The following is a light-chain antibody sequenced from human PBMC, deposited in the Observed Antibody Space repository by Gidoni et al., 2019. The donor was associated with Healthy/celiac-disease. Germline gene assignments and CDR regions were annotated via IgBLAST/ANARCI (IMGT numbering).Light chain of an antibody. CDR1: ESISSY. V-gene: IGKV1-39*01. CDR3: QQSDNTPWT. Sequence: TQSASSLSAPVGDRVTITCQASESISSYLNWYQQKPGKAPKLLIYAASSLQSGVPSRFSGSGSGTDFTLTISSLQPEDFATYYCQQSDNTPWTFGQGTKVEIK. J-gene: IGKJ1*01. CDR2: AAS.